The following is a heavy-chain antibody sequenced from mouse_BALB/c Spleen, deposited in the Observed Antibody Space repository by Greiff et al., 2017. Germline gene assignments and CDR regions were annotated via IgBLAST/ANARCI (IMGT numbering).Heavy chain of an antibody. J-gene: IGHJ4*01. CDR3: ARHLITKDTTSYAMDD. V-gene: IGHV5-9-3*01. CDR1: GFTFSSYA. D-gene: IGHD2-12*01. Sequence: EVKVVESGGGLVKPGGSLKLSCAASGFTFSSYAMSWVRQTPEKRLEWVATISSGGSYTYYPDSVKGRFTISRDNAKNTLYLQMSSLRSEDTAMYYCARHLITKDTTSYAMDDWGQGTSVTVSS. CDR2: ISSGGSYT.